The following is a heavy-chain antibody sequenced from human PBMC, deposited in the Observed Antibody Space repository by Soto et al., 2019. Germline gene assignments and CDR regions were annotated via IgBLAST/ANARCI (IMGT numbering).Heavy chain of an antibody. D-gene: IGHD5-12*01. J-gene: IGHJ4*02. CDR2: ISSNGGST. V-gene: IGHV3-64D*06. CDR3: VKPEVDGYSGYDSIDY. CDR1: GFTFSSYA. Sequence: GGSLRLSCSASGFTFSSYAMHWVRQAPGKGLEYVSAISSNGGSTYYADSVKGRFTISRDNSKNTLYLQMSSLRAEDTAVYYCVKPEVDGYSGYDSIDYWGQGTLVTVSS.